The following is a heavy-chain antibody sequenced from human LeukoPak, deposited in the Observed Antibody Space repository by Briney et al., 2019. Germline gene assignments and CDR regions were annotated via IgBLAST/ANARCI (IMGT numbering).Heavy chain of an antibody. V-gene: IGHV1-18*01. J-gene: IGHJ3*02. Sequence: ASVKVSCTASGYTFTSYGISWVRQAPGQGLEWMAWISAYNGNTNYAQKLQGRVTMTTDTSTSTAYTELRSLRSDDTAVYYCARDAKVERATIRAFDIWGQGTMVTVSS. CDR1: GYTFTSYG. CDR2: ISAYNGNT. CDR3: ARDAKVERATIRAFDI. D-gene: IGHD5-24*01.